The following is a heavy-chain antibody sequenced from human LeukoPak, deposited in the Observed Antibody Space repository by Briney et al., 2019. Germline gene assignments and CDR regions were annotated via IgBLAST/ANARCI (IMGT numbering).Heavy chain of an antibody. Sequence: ASVKVSCKASGYTFTSYGISWVRQAPGQGLEWMEWISAYNGNTNYAQKLQGRVTMTTDTSTSTAYMELRSLRSDDTAVYYCARGAIPGYCSGGSCPLWWFDPWGQGTLVTVSS. V-gene: IGHV1-18*01. J-gene: IGHJ5*02. D-gene: IGHD2-15*01. CDR2: ISAYNGNT. CDR3: ARGAIPGYCSGGSCPLWWFDP. CDR1: GYTFTSYG.